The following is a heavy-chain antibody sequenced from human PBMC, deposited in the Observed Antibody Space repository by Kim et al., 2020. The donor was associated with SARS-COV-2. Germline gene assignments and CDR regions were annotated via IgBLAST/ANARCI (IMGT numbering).Heavy chain of an antibody. CDR2: IYSGGST. Sequence: GGSLRLSCAASGFTVTSNYMNWVRQAPGKGLEWVSVIYSGGSTYYADSVKGRFTISRDNSKNTVYLQMNSLRAEDTAVYYCARERYDFWSGYYATNPYYYDMDVWGLGATVTVSS. CDR3: ARERYDFWSGYYATNPYYYDMDV. D-gene: IGHD3-3*01. V-gene: IGHV3-66*01. CDR1: GFTVTSNY. J-gene: IGHJ6*02.